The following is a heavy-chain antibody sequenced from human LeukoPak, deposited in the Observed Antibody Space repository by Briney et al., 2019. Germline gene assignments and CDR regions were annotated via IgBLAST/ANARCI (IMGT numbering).Heavy chain of an antibody. V-gene: IGHV1-18*01. Sequence: WASVKVSCKTSGYTFTSYGISWVRQAPGQGLEWMGWISAYNGNTNYAQKLQGRVTMTTDTSTSTAYMELRSLRSDDTAVYYCARVALPGNWFDPWGQGTLVTVSS. CDR2: ISAYNGNT. J-gene: IGHJ5*02. CDR3: ARVALPGNWFDP. CDR1: GYTFTSYG. D-gene: IGHD1-1*01.